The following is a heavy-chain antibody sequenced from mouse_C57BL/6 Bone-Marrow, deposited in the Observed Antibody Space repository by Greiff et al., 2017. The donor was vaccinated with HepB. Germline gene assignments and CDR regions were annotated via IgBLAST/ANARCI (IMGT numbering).Heavy chain of an antibody. D-gene: IGHD1-1*01. CDR2: INPSSGYT. Sequence: VQLQQSGAELARPGASVKMSCKASGYTFTSYTMHWVKQRPGQGLEWIGYINPSSGYTKYNQKFKDKATLTADKSSSTAYMQLSSLTSEDSAVYYCAATTVVARDYAMDYWGQGPSVTVSS. V-gene: IGHV1-4*01. J-gene: IGHJ4*01. CDR3: AATTVVARDYAMDY. CDR1: GYTFTSYT.